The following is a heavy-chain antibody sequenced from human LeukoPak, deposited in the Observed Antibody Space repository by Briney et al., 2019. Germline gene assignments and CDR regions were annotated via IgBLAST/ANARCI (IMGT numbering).Heavy chain of an antibody. J-gene: IGHJ4*02. Sequence: ASVKVSCKASGYTFTSYGISWVRQAPGQGLEWMGWINAGNGNTKYSQEFQGRVTITRDTSASTAYMELSSLRSEDMAVYYCARTPFGGYDSYFDYWGQGTLVTVSS. CDR1: GYTFTSYG. V-gene: IGHV1-3*03. D-gene: IGHD5-12*01. CDR2: INAGNGNT. CDR3: ARTPFGGYDSYFDY.